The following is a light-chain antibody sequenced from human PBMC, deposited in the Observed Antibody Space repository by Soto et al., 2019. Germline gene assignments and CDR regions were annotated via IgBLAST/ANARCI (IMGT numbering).Light chain of an antibody. CDR3: QRTYSTPT. CDR2: AAS. Sequence: QSPSSLSASVGDRVTITCRASERISNYLNWYQQKPGKAPKLLIYAASTLQSGVPSRFSGSGSGTDFTLTISSLQPEDFATYYCQRTYSTPTFGQGTKVDIK. CDR1: ERISNY. V-gene: IGKV1-39*01. J-gene: IGKJ1*01.